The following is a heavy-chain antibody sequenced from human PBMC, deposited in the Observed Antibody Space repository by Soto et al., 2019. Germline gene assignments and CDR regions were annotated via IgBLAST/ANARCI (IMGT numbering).Heavy chain of an antibody. CDR2: INHSGST. J-gene: IGHJ4*02. CDR3: ASRDYDYVWGSYNY. Sequence: PSETLSLTCAVYGGSFSCYYWSWIRQPPGKGLEWIGEINHSGSTNYNPSLKSRVTISVDTSKNQFSLKLSSVTAADTAVYYCASRDYDYVWGSYNYWGQGTLVTAPQ. D-gene: IGHD3-16*01. V-gene: IGHV4-34*01. CDR1: GGSFSCYY.